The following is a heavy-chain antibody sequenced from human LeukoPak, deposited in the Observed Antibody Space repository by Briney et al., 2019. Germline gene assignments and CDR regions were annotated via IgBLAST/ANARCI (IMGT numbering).Heavy chain of an antibody. V-gene: IGHV5-51*01. CDR2: IYPGDSDT. CDR3: ARSYYDILTGYDPINWFDP. CDR1: GYSFTSYW. Sequence: GESLKISCKGSGYSFTSYWIGWVRQMPGKGLEWMGIIYPGDSDTRYSPYFQGKVTISAGKSISTAYLQWSSLKASDTAMYYCARSYYDILTGYDPINWFDPWGQGTLVTVSS. J-gene: IGHJ5*02. D-gene: IGHD3-9*01.